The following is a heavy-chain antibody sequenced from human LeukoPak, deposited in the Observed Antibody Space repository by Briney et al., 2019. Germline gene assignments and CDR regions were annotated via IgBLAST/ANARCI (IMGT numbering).Heavy chain of an antibody. CDR2: ISGSGGST. Sequence: GGSLRLSCAASGFTFSSYAMSWVRQAPGKGLDLVSAISGSGGSTYYADSVKGWFTISRDNSKNTLYLQMNSLRAEDTAVYYCAKDPKVEMATIGDWGQGTLVTVSS. CDR3: AKDPKVEMATIGD. V-gene: IGHV3-23*01. J-gene: IGHJ4*02. CDR1: GFTFSSYA. D-gene: IGHD5-24*01.